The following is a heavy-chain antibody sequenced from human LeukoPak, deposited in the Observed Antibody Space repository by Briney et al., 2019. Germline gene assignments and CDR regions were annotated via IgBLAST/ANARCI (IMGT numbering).Heavy chain of an antibody. CDR3: ARVKAKMALRHAFDI. J-gene: IGHJ3*02. CDR2: ISSSSSYT. Sequence: GGSLRLSCAASGFTFSDYYMSWIRQAPGKGLEWVSYISSSSSYTNYADSVKGRFTISRDNAKNSLYLQMYSLRAEDTAVYYCARVKAKMALRHAFDIWGQGTMVTVSS. V-gene: IGHV3-11*05. CDR1: GFTFSDYY. D-gene: IGHD5-24*01.